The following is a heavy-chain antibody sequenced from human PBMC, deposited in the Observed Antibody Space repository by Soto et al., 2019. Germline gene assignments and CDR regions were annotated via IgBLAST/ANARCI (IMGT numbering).Heavy chain of an antibody. Sequence: GGSLRLSCAASGFTFSTYWMSWVRQAPGKGLEWVANIRPDGSEKWYVDSVKGRFTISRDNAKNSLYLQMNSLRAEDTAMYYCARGDYYDSSGPFSDAFDIWGQGTMVTVSS. V-gene: IGHV3-7*04. CDR1: GFTFSTYW. D-gene: IGHD3-22*01. J-gene: IGHJ3*02. CDR2: IRPDGSEK. CDR3: ARGDYYDSSGPFSDAFDI.